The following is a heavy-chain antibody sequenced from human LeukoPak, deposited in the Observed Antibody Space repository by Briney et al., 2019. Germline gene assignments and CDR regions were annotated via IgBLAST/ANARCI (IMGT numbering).Heavy chain of an antibody. Sequence: RQXXGQGXXWMGWISAYNGNTNYAQKLQARVTMTTDTSTSTAYMELRSLRSDDTAVYYSARGTSKNWFDHWGQGTLVTVSS. CDR3: ARGTSKNWFDH. CDR2: ISAYNGNT. D-gene: IGHD2-2*01. V-gene: IGHV1-18*01. J-gene: IGHJ5*02.